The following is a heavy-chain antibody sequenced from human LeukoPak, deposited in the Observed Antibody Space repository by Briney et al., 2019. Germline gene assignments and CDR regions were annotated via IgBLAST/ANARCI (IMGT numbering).Heavy chain of an antibody. CDR1: GFDFSSYG. D-gene: IGHD3-9*01. CDR3: AKGDTYYDLLTCFDF. V-gene: IGHV3-23*01. Sequence: LSGGSLRLSCAASGFDFSSYGMSWVRQSPGKGLEWVSTFSASSTSTYYADSVKGRFTISRDNSKNTLYLQMNSLRDEDTAVYYCAKGDTYYDLLTCFDFWGPGTLVTVSS. J-gene: IGHJ4*02. CDR2: FSASSTST.